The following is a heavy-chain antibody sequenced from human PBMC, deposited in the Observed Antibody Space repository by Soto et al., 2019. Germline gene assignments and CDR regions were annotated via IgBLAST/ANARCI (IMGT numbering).Heavy chain of an antibody. CDR2: IYDGGST. V-gene: IGHV4-30-2*06. D-gene: IGHD3-10*01. CDR3: ARGDYASSGTYYMLHRSPRFDY. CDR1: GGSISSAAYC. Sequence: SETLSLTCTVSGGSISSAAYCWSWIRQSPDKGLEWIGHIYDGGSTYSSPSLKGRVTISADTSKTQFSLKLSSVTAADTAVYYCARGDYASSGTYYMLHRSPRFDYWGQGTLVTVSS. J-gene: IGHJ4*02.